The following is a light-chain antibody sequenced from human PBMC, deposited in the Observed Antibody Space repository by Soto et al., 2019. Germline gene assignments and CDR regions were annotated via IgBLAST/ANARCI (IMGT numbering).Light chain of an antibody. CDR3: QQYGISPRT. CDR1: QSVSSSY. J-gene: IGKJ1*01. Sequence: EIVLTQSPGTLSVSPGERATLSCRASQSVSSSYLAWYQQKPGQAPRLFIYGASTRATGVPDRFSGSGSGTDFTLTISRLEPEDFAVYYCQQYGISPRTFGQGTKVEIK. CDR2: GAS. V-gene: IGKV3-20*01.